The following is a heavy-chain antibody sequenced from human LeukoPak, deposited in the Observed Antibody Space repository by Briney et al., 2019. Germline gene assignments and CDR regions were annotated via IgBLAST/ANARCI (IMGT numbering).Heavy chain of an antibody. J-gene: IGHJ4*02. CDR3: ARDAGSGYFDY. CDR2: IRSSSSTI. CDR1: GFXFGTYA. V-gene: IGHV3-48*02. Sequence: GGSLRLSCEASGFXFGTYAISWVRQAPGKGLEWVSYIRSSSSTIYFPDSVKGRFTISRDNAKNSLYLQMNGLRDEDTAVYYCARDAGSGYFDYWGQGTLVTVSS. D-gene: IGHD6-19*01.